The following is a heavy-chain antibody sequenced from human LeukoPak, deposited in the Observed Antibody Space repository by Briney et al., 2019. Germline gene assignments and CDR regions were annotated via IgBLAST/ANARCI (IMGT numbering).Heavy chain of an antibody. J-gene: IGHJ4*02. D-gene: IGHD5-18*01. Sequence: SQTLSLTCTVSGGSISSGSYYWTWIRQLAGKGLEWIGRIYTSGSTNLNPSLKNRVTISLDTSKSQFSLKLISVTAADTAVYFCARERTDTSMDYWGQGTLVTVSS. CDR2: IYTSGST. V-gene: IGHV4-61*02. CDR3: ARERTDTSMDY. CDR1: GGSISSGSYY.